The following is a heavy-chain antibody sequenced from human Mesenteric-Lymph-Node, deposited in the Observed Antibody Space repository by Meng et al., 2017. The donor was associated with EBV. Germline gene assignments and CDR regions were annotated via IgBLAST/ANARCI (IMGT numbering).Heavy chain of an antibody. J-gene: IGHJ4*02. CDR3: AEVLNGYYYFDY. Sequence: QVQLQESGPGLVKSAGTLSLTCAVSGASNSGPNWWIWVRQPPGKGLEWIGEVYHSGSTKYHPSLKSRVSMSVDTSKNHFSLKLTSVTAADTAMYYCAEVLNGYYYFDYWGQGTLVTVSS. CDR1: GASNSGPNW. V-gene: IGHV4-4*02. CDR2: VYHSGST. D-gene: IGHD3-22*01.